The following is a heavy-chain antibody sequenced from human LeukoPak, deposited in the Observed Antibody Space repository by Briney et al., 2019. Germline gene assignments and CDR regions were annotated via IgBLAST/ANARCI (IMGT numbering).Heavy chain of an antibody. D-gene: IGHD2-15*01. CDR2: ISSSGSTI. J-gene: IGHJ6*03. V-gene: IGHV3-48*03. Sequence: GGSLRLSCAASGFTFSSYEMNWVRQAPGKGLEWVSYISSSGSTIYYADSVKGRFTISRDNAKNSLYLQMNSLRAEDTALYYCARAGYSRDYYYYMDVWGKGTTVTVSS. CDR3: ARAGYSRDYYYYMDV. CDR1: GFTFSSYE.